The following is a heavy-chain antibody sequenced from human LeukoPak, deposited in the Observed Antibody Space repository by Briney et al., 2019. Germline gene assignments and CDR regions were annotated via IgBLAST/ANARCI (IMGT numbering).Heavy chain of an antibody. V-gene: IGHV4-34*01. CDR3: AGRRYGGNSNYYYGMDV. D-gene: IGHD4-23*01. J-gene: IGHJ6*02. CDR2: INHSGST. CDR1: GASISGFY. Sequence: PSETLSLTCTVSGASISGFYWSWIRQPPGKGLEWIGEINHSGSTNYNPSLKSRVTISVDTSKNQFSLKLSSVTAADTAVYYCAGRRYGGNSNYYYGMDVWGQGTTVTVSS.